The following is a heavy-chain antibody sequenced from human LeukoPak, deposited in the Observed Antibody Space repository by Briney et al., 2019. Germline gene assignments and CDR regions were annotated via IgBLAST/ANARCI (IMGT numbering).Heavy chain of an antibody. CDR3: GRLSPSYRGNYPGAFDS. D-gene: IGHD1-26*01. CDR1: AGSTSGSTYY. V-gene: IGHV4-39*01. CDR2: VFYRGST. Sequence: KASQTLSLTCTLSAGSTSGSTYYWGWIRQPPREGLEWIGHVFYRGSTYYKPSLKSRLILSLDTSKNPFSLNLSSVGAADTAVYYCGRLSPSYRGNYPGAFDSWGEGTVVTVSS. J-gene: IGHJ4*02.